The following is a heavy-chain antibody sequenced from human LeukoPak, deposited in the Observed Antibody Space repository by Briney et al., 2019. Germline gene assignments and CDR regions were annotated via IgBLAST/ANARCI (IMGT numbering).Heavy chain of an antibody. CDR2: ISYDGSNK. D-gene: IGHD2-2*01. V-gene: IGHV3-30*18. CDR1: GFTFSSYG. J-gene: IGHJ6*04. CDR3: AKGDPYCSSTSCYPYYYYGMDV. Sequence: GRSLRLSCAASGFTFSSYGMHWVRQAPGKGLEWVAVISYDGSNKYYADSVKGRFTISRDNSKNTLYLRMNSLRAEDTAVYYCAKGDPYCSSTSCYPYYYYGMDVWGKGTTVTVSS.